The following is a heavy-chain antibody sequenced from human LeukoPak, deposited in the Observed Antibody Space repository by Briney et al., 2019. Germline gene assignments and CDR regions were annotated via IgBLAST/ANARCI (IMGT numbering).Heavy chain of an antibody. D-gene: IGHD2-8*01. CDR1: GGSFSGYY. Sequence: PSETLSLTCAVYGGSFSGYYWSWIRQPPGKGLEWIGEIYHSGSTNYNPSLKSRVTISVDKSKNQFSLKLSSVTAADTAVYYCARGAPEDRYCTNGVCYRAANLLLRHYYMDVWGKGTTVTVSS. V-gene: IGHV4-34*01. J-gene: IGHJ6*03. CDR2: IYHSGST. CDR3: ARGAPEDRYCTNGVCYRAANLLLRHYYMDV.